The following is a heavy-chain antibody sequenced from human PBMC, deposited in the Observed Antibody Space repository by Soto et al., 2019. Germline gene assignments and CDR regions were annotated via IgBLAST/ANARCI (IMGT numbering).Heavy chain of an antibody. CDR2: IWYDGSNK. J-gene: IGHJ4*02. CDR1: GFTFSSYG. D-gene: IGHD5-12*01. Sequence: QVQLVESGGGVVQPGRSLRLSCAASGFTFSSYGMHWVRQAPGKGLEWVAVIWYDGSNKYYADSVKGRFTISRDNSKNTLYLQMNSLRAEATAVYYCASVEYSGYDVFDYWGQGTLVTVSS. CDR3: ASVEYSGYDVFDY. V-gene: IGHV3-33*01.